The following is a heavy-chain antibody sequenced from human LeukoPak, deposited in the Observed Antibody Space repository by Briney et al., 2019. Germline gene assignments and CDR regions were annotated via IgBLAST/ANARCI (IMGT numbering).Heavy chain of an antibody. CDR2: INPNSGGT. V-gene: IGHV1-2*06. J-gene: IGHJ3*02. CDR3: ASTSWQLYAFDI. CDR1: GYTFTGYY. Sequence: ASVKVSCKASGYTFTGYYMHWVRQAPGQGLEWMGRINPNSGGTNYAQKLQGRVTMTTDTSTSTAYMELRSLRSDDTAVYYCASTSWQLYAFDIWGQGTMVTVSS. D-gene: IGHD2-2*01.